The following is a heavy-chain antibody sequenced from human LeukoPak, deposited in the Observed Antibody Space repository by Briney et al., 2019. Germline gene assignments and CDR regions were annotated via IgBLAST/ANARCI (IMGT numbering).Heavy chain of an antibody. V-gene: IGHV3-73*01. CDR3: TRRGEGYYDFWSGYYMDV. CDR2: IRSKGNSYAT. CDR1: GFTFSVSA. J-gene: IGHJ6*03. Sequence: GGSLRLSCAASGFTFSVSAMRWVRQASGKGLEWVGHIRSKGNSYATTYAASVKGRFTISRDDSKNTAYLQMNSLETEDTAVYYCTRRGEGYYDFWSGYYMDVWGKGTTVTVSS. D-gene: IGHD3-3*01.